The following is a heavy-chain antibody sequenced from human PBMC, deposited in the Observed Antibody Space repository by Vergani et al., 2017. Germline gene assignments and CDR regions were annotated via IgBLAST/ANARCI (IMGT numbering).Heavy chain of an antibody. V-gene: IGHV1-2*02. CDR1: GYTFTGYY. D-gene: IGHD2-2*01. Sequence: QVQLVQSGAEVKKPGASVKVSCKASGYTFTGYYMHWVRQAPGQGLEWMGWINPNSGGTKYAQKFQGRVTMTRDTSISTVYMELSRLTSDDTAVYYCARDSDIVVVPAAPPGYWGQGTLVTVSS. J-gene: IGHJ4*02. CDR2: INPNSGGT. CDR3: ARDSDIVVVPAAPPGY.